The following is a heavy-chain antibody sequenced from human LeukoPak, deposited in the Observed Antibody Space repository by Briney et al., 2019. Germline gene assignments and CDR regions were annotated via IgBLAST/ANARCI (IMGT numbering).Heavy chain of an antibody. J-gene: IGHJ4*02. D-gene: IGHD2-2*01. CDR3: ARNYCSSTSCYALSLDY. V-gene: IGHV1-69*06. Sequence: GASVKVSCKASGGTFSSYAISWVRQAPGQGLEWMGGIIPIFGTANYAQKFQGRVTITADKSTSTAYMELSSLRSEDTAVYYCARNYCSSTSCYALSLDYWGQGTLVTVSS. CDR2: IIPIFGTA. CDR1: GGTFSSYA.